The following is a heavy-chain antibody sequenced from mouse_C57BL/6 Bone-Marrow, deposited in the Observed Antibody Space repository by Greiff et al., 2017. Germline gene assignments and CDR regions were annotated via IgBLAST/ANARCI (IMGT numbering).Heavy chain of an antibody. CDR3: ARRGLLRDY. D-gene: IGHD1-1*01. CDR2: IDPSDSYT. Sequence: QVQLQQPGAELVKPGASVKLSCTASGYTFTSYWMQWVKQRPGQGLEWIGEIDPSDSYTNYNQKFKGKATLTVDTSSSTAYMQLSSLTSEDSAVYYCARRGLLRDYWGQGTTLTVSS. CDR1: GYTFTSYW. V-gene: IGHV1-50*01. J-gene: IGHJ2*01.